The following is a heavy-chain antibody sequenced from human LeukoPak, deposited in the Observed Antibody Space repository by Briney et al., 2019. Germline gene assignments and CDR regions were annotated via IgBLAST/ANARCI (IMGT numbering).Heavy chain of an antibody. Sequence: PGGSLRLSCAASGFTFSSYSMNWVRQAPGKGLEWVSSISSSSSYIYYADSVKGRFTISRDNAKNSLYLQMNSLRAEDTAVYYCARGGTFWSGYSNWFDPWGQGTLVTVSS. CDR2: ISSSSSYI. D-gene: IGHD3-3*01. V-gene: IGHV3-21*01. J-gene: IGHJ5*02. CDR1: GFTFSSYS. CDR3: ARGGTFWSGYSNWFDP.